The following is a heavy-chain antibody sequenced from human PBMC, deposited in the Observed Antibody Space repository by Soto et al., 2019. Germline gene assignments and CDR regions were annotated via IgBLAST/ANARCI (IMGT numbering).Heavy chain of an antibody. V-gene: IGHV4-30-4*01. Sequence: TLSLTCTVSGGSISSGDYYWSWIRQPPGKGLEWIGYIYYSGSTYYNPSLKSRVTISVDTSKNQFSLKLSSVTAADTAVYYCARGARYCSGGSCYDDAFDIWGQGTMVTVSS. CDR3: ARGARYCSGGSCYDDAFDI. CDR2: IYYSGST. CDR1: GGSISSGDYY. D-gene: IGHD2-15*01. J-gene: IGHJ3*02.